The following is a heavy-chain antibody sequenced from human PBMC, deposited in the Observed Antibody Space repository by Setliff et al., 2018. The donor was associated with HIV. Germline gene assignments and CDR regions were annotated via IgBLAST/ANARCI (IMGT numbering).Heavy chain of an antibody. V-gene: IGHV4-59*12. J-gene: IGHJ4*02. CDR2: ITHSGRT. CDR3: ARDPSQDYGGSD. CDR1: GGSISSYY. D-gene: IGHD4-17*01. Sequence: KASETLSLTCTVSGGSISSYYWSWIRQPPGKGLEWIGEITHSGRTNFRPSLRSRVTMSRDTSKNQFSLKLSSVTAADTAIYYCARDPSQDYGGSDWGQGTLVTVSS.